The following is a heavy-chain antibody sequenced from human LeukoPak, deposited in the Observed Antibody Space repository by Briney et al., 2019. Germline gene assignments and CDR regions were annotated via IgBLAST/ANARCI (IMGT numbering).Heavy chain of an antibody. CDR2: MNPNSGNT. CDR3: AYLGASSSWYNYYGMDV. Sequence: ASVKVSCKASGYTFTSYDINWVRQATGQGLEWMGWMNPNSGNTGYAQTFQGRVTMTRNTSISTAYMELSSLRSEDTAVYYCAYLGASSSWYNYYGMDVWGQGTTVTVSS. D-gene: IGHD6-13*01. J-gene: IGHJ6*02. V-gene: IGHV1-8*01. CDR1: GYTFTSYD.